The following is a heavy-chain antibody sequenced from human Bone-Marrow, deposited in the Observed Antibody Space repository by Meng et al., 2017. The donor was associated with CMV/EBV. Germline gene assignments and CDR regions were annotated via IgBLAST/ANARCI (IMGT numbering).Heavy chain of an antibody. Sequence: YCFSSYLIRWVRQMPGKGLEWMGRIDPSDSYTNYSPSFQGHVTISADKSISTAYLQWSSLKASYTAMYYCAAQAYNWNYASSERTVDYWGQGTLVTVSS. D-gene: IGHD1-7*01. V-gene: IGHV5-10-1*01. CDR2: IDPSDSYT. CDR3: AAQAYNWNYASSERTVDY. J-gene: IGHJ4*02. CDR1: YCFSSYL.